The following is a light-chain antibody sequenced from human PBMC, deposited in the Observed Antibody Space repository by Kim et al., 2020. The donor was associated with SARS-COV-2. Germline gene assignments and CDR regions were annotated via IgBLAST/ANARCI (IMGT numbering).Light chain of an antibody. Sequence: EIVLTQSPGTLSLSPGERATLSCRASQTVSNTYLAWFQQISGQAPRLLIYSASNRVAGVPDRFSGSGSGTDFTLTISRLEPEDFAVYYCQHFGSSLYTFGQGTKLEIK. CDR3: QHFGSSLYT. CDR2: SAS. V-gene: IGKV3-20*01. CDR1: QTVSNTY. J-gene: IGKJ2*01.